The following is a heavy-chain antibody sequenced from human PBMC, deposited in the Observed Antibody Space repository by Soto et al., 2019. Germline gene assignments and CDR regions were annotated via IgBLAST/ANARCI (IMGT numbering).Heavy chain of an antibody. J-gene: IGHJ6*02. V-gene: IGHV3-20*04. CDR3: ARVFDGSGSRTYYYYGLDV. D-gene: IGHD3-10*01. CDR1: GYTFGYNG. Sequence: GGSLRLSCVGSGYTFGYNGMTWVRQAPGKGLEWVAGINWNGGTTGYSDSVKGRFTISRDNAKKSLYLQMNSLRAEDTGLYYYARVFDGSGSRTYYYYGLDVWGQGTTVTVSS. CDR2: INWNGGTT.